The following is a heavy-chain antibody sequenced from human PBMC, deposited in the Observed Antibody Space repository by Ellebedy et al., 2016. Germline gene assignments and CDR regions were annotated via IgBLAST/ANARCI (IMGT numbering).Heavy chain of an antibody. CDR1: GFTFSTYA. CDR2: IYSGGST. CDR3: ARASKQYYYDSSGYAP. Sequence: GESLKISXAASGFTFSTYAMSWVRQAPGKGLEWVSVIYSGGSTYYADSVKGRFTISRDNSKNTLYLQMNSLRAEDTAVYYCARASKQYYYDSSGYAPWGQGTLVTVSS. D-gene: IGHD3-22*01. J-gene: IGHJ5*02. V-gene: IGHV3-53*05.